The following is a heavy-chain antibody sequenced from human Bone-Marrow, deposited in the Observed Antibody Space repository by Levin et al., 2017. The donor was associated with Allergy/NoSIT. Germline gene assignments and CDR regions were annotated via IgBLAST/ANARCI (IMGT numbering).Heavy chain of an antibody. Sequence: PSETLSLTCAVYGGSFSGYYWSWIRQPPGKGLEWIGEINHSGSTNYNPSLKSRVTISVDTSKNQFSLKLSSVTAADTAVYYCAREKSPYCGSCYSPPHLRPNYGMDVWGQGTTVTVSS. V-gene: IGHV4-34*01. D-gene: IGHD2-15*01. J-gene: IGHJ6*02. CDR3: AREKSPYCGSCYSPPHLRPNYGMDV. CDR2: INHSGST. CDR1: GGSFSGYY.